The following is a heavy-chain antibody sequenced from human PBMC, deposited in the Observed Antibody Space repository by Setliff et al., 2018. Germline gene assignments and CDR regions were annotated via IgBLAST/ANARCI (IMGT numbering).Heavy chain of an antibody. Sequence: SETLSLTCAVYGGSFSTYYWIWIRQPPGKGLEWIGSIYHSGSTYYNPSLKSRVTISVDTSKNQFSLKLSSVTAADTAVYYCARSAGIAMARRDIFDIWGQGTVVTVSS. CDR2: IYHSGST. J-gene: IGHJ3*02. CDR1: GGSFSTYY. V-gene: IGHV4-34*01. CDR3: ARSAGIAMARRDIFDI. D-gene: IGHD6-19*01.